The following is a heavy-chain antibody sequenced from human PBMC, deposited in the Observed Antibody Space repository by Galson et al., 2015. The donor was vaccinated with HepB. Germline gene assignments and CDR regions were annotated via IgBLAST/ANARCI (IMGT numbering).Heavy chain of an antibody. CDR2: ISSSSSYI. V-gene: IGHV3-21*01. CDR3: ARDPYYDFWSGYYAPGWFDP. Sequence: SLRLSCAASGFTFSSYSMNWVRQAPGKGLEWVSSISSSSSYIYYADSVKGRFTISRDNAKNSLYLQMNSLRAEDTAVYYCARDPYYDFWSGYYAPGWFDPWGQGTLVTVSS. J-gene: IGHJ5*02. D-gene: IGHD3-3*01. CDR1: GFTFSSYS.